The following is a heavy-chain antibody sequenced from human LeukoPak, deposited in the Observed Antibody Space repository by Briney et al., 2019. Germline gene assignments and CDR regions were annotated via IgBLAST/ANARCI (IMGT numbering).Heavy chain of an antibody. CDR2: MLYRGST. CDR3: ARQGGWGGALSFFDS. CDR1: GVSISTTSYY. D-gene: IGHD3-16*01. V-gene: IGHV4-39*01. J-gene: IGHJ4*02. Sequence: PSETLSLTCTVSGVSISTTSYYWGWIRQTPGKGLEWIGSMLYRGSTYYSPSLRSRVIISVDASKNQFFLTLSPVTAADTAVDYWARQGGWGGALSFFDSWGQGTLITVSS.